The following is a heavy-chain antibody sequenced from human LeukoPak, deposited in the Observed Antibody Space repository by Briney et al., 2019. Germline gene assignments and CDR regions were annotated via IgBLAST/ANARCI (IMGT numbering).Heavy chain of an antibody. V-gene: IGHV4-34*09. CDR3: ARVVDTAMADYYYYGMDV. CDR1: GGSFSGYY. CDR2: INHSGST. D-gene: IGHD5-18*01. J-gene: IGHJ6*02. Sequence: SETLSLTCAVYGGSFSGYYWSWLRQPPGKGLEWIGEINHSGSTNYNPSLKSRVTISVDTSKNQFSLKLSSVTAADTAVYYCARVVDTAMADYYYYGMDVWGQGTTVTVSS.